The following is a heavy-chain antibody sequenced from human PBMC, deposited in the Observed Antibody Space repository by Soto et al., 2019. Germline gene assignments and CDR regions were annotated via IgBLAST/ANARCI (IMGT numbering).Heavy chain of an antibody. Sequence: GESLKISCKGSGYSFTSYWIGWVRQMPGKGLEWMGIIYPGDSDTRYSPSFQGQVTISADKSISTAYLQWSSLKASDTAMYYCARLLTGSNYYYYGMDVWGQGTTVTVS. J-gene: IGHJ6*02. CDR2: IYPGDSDT. CDR1: GYSFTSYW. CDR3: ARLLTGSNYYYYGMDV. D-gene: IGHD2-15*01. V-gene: IGHV5-51*01.